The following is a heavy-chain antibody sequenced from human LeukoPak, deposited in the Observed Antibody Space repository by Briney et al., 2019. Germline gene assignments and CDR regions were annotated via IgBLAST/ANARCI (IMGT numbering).Heavy chain of an antibody. D-gene: IGHD3-10*01. V-gene: IGHV1-2*02. J-gene: IGHJ4*02. CDR3: AREGVTMVRGIKRTFGY. CDR1: GYTFTGYY. Sequence: ASVKVSCKASGYTFTGYYMHWVRQAPRQGLEWMGWINPNSGGTNYAQKFQGRVTMTRDTSISTAYMELSRLRSDDTAVYYCAREGVTMVRGIKRTFGYWGQGTLVTVSS. CDR2: INPNSGGT.